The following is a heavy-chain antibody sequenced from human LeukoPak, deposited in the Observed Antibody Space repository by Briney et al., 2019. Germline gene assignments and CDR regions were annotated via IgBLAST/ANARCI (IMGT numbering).Heavy chain of an antibody. V-gene: IGHV3-7*01. J-gene: IGHJ4*02. CDR2: IREDGSEK. Sequence: GGSLRLSCAASGCTFSRYWMNWVRQAPGKGPEWVANIREDGSEKYYVDSVKGRFTISRDNTKNLLYLEMSSLRAEDTAVYYCGVVYWGQGTLVTVSS. CDR1: GCTFSRYW. CDR3: GVVY.